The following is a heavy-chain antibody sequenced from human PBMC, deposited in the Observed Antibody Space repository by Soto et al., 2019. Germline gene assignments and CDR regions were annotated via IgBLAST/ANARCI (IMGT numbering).Heavy chain of an antibody. CDR1: GGSIRDYF. J-gene: IGHJ3*02. V-gene: IGHV4-59*12. Sequence: SETLSLTCSVSGGSIRDYFWTWIRQPPGRGLEWIGYISSSGTISYNSSLKSRVTISLDTSRNHFSLKLSSVTAADTAVYYCARVLYDSSGYSGVFAFDIWGQGTMVTVSS. CDR3: ARVLYDSSGYSGVFAFDI. CDR2: ISSSGTI. D-gene: IGHD3-22*01.